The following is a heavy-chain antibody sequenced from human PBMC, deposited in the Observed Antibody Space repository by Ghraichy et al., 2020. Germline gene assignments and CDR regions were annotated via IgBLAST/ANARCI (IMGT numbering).Heavy chain of an antibody. V-gene: IGHV3-66*01. CDR1: GFTVSSNY. D-gene: IGHD4-23*01. Sequence: GGSLRLSCAASGFTVSSNYMSWVRQAPGKGLEWVSVIYSGGSAYYADSVKGRFTISRDNSKNTLYLQMNSLRAEDTAVYYCARGQNYGGNWDILYYYGMDVWGQGTTVTVSS. CDR2: IYSGGSA. J-gene: IGHJ6*02. CDR3: ARGQNYGGNWDILYYYGMDV.